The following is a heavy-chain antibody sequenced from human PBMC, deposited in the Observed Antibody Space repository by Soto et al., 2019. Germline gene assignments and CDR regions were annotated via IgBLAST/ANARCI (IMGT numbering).Heavy chain of an antibody. D-gene: IGHD3-9*01. CDR3: ARSITFDWLFFDN. V-gene: IGHV4-4*02. CDR1: GGSISRSNW. CDR2: IYHSGST. Sequence: LSLTCAVSGGSISRSNWWSWVRQPPGKGLEWIGEIYHSGSTNYHSSLKSRVTISVDKSKNQFSLKLTSLTAADTAVYYCARSITFDWLFFDNWGQGTLVTVS. J-gene: IGHJ4*02.